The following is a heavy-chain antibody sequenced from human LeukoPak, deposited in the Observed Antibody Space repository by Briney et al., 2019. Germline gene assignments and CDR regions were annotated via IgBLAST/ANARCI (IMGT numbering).Heavy chain of an antibody. CDR1: GFPFSSYS. V-gene: IGHV3-23*01. D-gene: IGHD2/OR15-2a*01. J-gene: IGHJ4*02. CDR2: ISNSGDNT. CDR3: AKGMFVFGTTFYFDY. Sequence: GGSLRLSCAASGFPFSSYSMNWVRQAPGKGLEWVSAISNSGDNTFYAGSVKGRFTISRDNSKNTLYLQMNSLRAEDTAVYYCAKGMFVFGTTFYFDYWGQGTLVTVSS.